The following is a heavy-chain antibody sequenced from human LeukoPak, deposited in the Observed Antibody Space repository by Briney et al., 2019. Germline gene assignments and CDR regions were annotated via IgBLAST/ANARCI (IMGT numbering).Heavy chain of an antibody. CDR1: GFTFSSYD. CDR2: IRYDGSNK. Sequence: TGGSLRLSCGASGFTFSSYDMHWVRRAPGKGLEWVAFIRYDGSNKYYADSVKGRFTISRDNSKNTLYLQMNSLRAEDTAVYYCARFLVDTVMLWPADVWGKGTTVTVSS. J-gene: IGHJ6*04. V-gene: IGHV3-33*08. D-gene: IGHD5-18*01. CDR3: ARFLVDTVMLWPADV.